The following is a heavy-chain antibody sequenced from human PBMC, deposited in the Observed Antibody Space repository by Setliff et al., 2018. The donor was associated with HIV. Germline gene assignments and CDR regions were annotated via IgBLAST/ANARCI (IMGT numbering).Heavy chain of an antibody. V-gene: IGHV1-18*01. Sequence: GASVKVSCKASNYEFTRYGISWVRQAPGQGLEWMGWISAYNENTKFAQKFQGRVTMTTDSSTATVYLDLRSLRSDDTAVYYCARDLGESSGYFPTDAFDIWGQGTMVTVSS. CDR2: ISAYNENT. CDR1: NYEFTRYG. CDR3: ARDLGESSGYFPTDAFDI. D-gene: IGHD3-22*01. J-gene: IGHJ3*02.